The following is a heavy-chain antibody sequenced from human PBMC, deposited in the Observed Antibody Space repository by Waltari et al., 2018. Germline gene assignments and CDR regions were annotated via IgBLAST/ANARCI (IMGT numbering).Heavy chain of an antibody. CDR3: ARNPAAAAGGLDV. J-gene: IGHJ6*02. V-gene: IGHV4-38-2*01. CDR2: IYHSGST. Sequence: QVQLQESGPGLVKPSETLSLTCAVPGYSITSGSYWGWIRPPPGKGLEWIGSIYHSGSTYYNPSLKSRVTISVDTSKNQFSLKLSSVTAADTAVYYCARNPAAAAGGLDVWGQGTTVTVSS. CDR1: GYSITSGSY. D-gene: IGHD6-13*01.